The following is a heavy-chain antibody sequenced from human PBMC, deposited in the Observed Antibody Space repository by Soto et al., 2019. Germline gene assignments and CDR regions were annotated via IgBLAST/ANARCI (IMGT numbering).Heavy chain of an antibody. CDR3: ARSLTSSSPSGFDP. Sequence: QVQLQESGPGLVKPSQTLSLTCTVSGGSISSGGHYWSWIRQHPGKGLEWIGYTHYSGSTYYNPSLKSRVTISVDTSKNQFSLKLSSVTAADTAVYYCARSLTSSSPSGFDPWGQGTLVTVSS. CDR1: GGSISSGGHY. V-gene: IGHV4-31*03. CDR2: THYSGST. J-gene: IGHJ5*02. D-gene: IGHD6-13*01.